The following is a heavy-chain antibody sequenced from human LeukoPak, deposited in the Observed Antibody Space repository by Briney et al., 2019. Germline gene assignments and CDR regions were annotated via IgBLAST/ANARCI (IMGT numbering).Heavy chain of an antibody. D-gene: IGHD2-15*01. Sequence: PGGALRLSCAASGFTFSSYDMTWVRQAPGKGLEWVGNIKQDGSEEYYADSVKGRFTISRDNAKNSLYLQMNSLRAEDTAVYYCARVRLYCSGGSCYSNPYNWFDPWGQGTLVTVSS. CDR1: GFTFSSYD. V-gene: IGHV3-7*01. J-gene: IGHJ5*02. CDR2: IKQDGSEE. CDR3: ARVRLYCSGGSCYSNPYNWFDP.